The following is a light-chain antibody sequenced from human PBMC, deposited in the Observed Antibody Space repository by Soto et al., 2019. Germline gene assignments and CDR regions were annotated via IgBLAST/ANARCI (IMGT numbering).Light chain of an antibody. CDR2: GAS. J-gene: IGKJ4*01. Sequence: EIVMTQSPATLSVSPGERATLSCRASQSVSTKLAWYKQKPGQAPRLLIYGASTRATGIPARFSGSGSGTDFTLTISGLQPEDVATYYCQKYNSAPLSFGGGTKVDIK. V-gene: IGKV3-15*01. CDR1: QSVSTK. CDR3: QKYNSAPLS.